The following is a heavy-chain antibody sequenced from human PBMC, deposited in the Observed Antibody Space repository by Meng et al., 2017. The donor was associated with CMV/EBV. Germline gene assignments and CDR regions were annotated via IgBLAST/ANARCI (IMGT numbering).Heavy chain of an antibody. CDR3: ARDHCSSTSCYLLYYYYGMDV. CDR2: ISSSSSTI. V-gene: IGHV3-48*04. Sequence: SCAASGFTFSSYSMNWVRQAPGKGLEWVSYISSSSSTIYYADSVEGRFTISRDNAKNSLYLQMNSLRAEDTAVYYCARDHCSSTSCYLLYYYYGMDVWGQGTTVTVSS. CDR1: GFTFSSYS. J-gene: IGHJ6*02. D-gene: IGHD2-2*01.